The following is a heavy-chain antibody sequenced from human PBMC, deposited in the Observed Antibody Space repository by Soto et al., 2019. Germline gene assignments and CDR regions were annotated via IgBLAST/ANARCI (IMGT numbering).Heavy chain of an antibody. V-gene: IGHV3-48*03. CDR2: ISSSGSSV. J-gene: IGHJ4*02. CDR1: RFTFSTYE. CDR3: VRYCSSTLCNGVATRTFDY. Sequence: GGSLRLSCSASRFTFSTYEMHWVRQAPGKGLEWVSCISSSGSSVYYADSVKGRFTISRDNSRNSLYLQMNSLRDEDTALYYCVRYCSSTLCNGVATRTFDYWGQGALVTVSS. D-gene: IGHD5-12*01.